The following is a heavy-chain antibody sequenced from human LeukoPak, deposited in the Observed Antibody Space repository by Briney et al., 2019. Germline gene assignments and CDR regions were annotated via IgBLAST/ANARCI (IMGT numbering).Heavy chain of an antibody. J-gene: IGHJ6*03. V-gene: IGHV7-4-1*02. CDR3: ASANYYGSGSYFPYYYYYMDV. CDR2: ISTNTGNP. D-gene: IGHD3-10*01. Sequence: ASVKVSCKASGYTFTSYAMNWVRQAPGQGLEWMGWISTNTGNPTYAQGFTGRFVFSLDTSVSTAYLQISSLKAEDTAVYYCASANYYGSGSYFPYYYYYMDVWGKGTTVTVSS. CDR1: GYTFTSYA.